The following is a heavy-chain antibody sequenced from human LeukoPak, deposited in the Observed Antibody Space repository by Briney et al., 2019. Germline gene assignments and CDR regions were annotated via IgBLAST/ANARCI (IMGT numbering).Heavy chain of an antibody. CDR3: ARDGSNWNDVYFDY. D-gene: IGHD1-1*01. CDR2: INHNGEMI. J-gene: IGHJ4*02. Sequence: PGGSLRLSCAASGFTFSNYVMSWVRQAPGKGLEWVSYINHNGEMIFYPDFVKGRFTISRDNAKNSLYLQMNSLRAEDTAVYYCARDGSNWNDVYFDYWGQGTLVTVSS. CDR1: GFTFSNYV. V-gene: IGHV3-48*01.